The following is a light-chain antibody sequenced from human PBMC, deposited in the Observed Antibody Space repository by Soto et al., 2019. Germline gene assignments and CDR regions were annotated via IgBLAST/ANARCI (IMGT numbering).Light chain of an antibody. V-gene: IGKV1-5*01. CDR2: DAS. J-gene: IGKJ2*01. Sequence: DIQMTQSPSTLSASVGDRVTITCRASQIIGSSLAWYQQKPGKAPKLLIYDASTLQSGVPSRFSGSESGTEFTLTISSLQPDDSATYYCQPYYSYPYTFGHGTKLEIK. CDR3: QPYYSYPYT. CDR1: QIIGSS.